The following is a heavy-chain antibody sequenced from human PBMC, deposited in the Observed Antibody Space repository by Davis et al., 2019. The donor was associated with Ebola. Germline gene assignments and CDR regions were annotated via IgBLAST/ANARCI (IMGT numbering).Heavy chain of an antibody. Sequence: SETLSLTCTVSGGSISSSSYYWGWIRQPPGKGLEWIGSIYYSGSTYYNPSLKSRVTISVDTSKNQFSLKLSSVTAAETAVYYCASPSILYWWGFDYWGQGTLVTVSS. CDR2: IYYSGST. V-gene: IGHV4-39*01. J-gene: IGHJ4*02. D-gene: IGHD2-8*02. CDR3: ASPSILYWWGFDY. CDR1: GGSISSSSYY.